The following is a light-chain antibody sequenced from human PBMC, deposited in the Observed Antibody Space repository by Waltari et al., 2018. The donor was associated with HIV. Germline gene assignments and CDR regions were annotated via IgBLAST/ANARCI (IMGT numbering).Light chain of an antibody. Sequence: QTVVTQEASFSVSPGETVTLTCGLSYGSGSTRSFSTWYQQTPVQPPLTLIYNTNNPTSGVPDRFAGSILGNKAALTISRAQAEDECDYHCALYLGSGIWVFGGGTKLTVL. CDR2: NTN. CDR1: YGSGSTRSF. J-gene: IGLJ3*02. CDR3: ALYLGSGIWV. V-gene: IGLV8-61*01.